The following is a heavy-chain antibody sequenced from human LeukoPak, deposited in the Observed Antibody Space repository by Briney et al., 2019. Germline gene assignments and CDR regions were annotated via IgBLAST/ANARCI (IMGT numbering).Heavy chain of an antibody. CDR2: INHSGST. CDR3: ASFSGSYYFDY. CDR1: GGSFSGYY. J-gene: IGHJ4*02. V-gene: IGHV4-34*01. Sequence: SETLSLTCAVYGGSFSGYYWSWIRQPPGKGLEWIGEINHSGSTNYNPSLKSRVTISVDTSKNQFSLKLSSVTAADTAVYYCASFSGSYYFDYWGRGTLVTVSS. D-gene: IGHD1-26*01.